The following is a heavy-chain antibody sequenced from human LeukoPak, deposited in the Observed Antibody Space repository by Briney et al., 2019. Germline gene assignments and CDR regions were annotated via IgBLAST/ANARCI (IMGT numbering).Heavy chain of an antibody. D-gene: IGHD5-12*01. V-gene: IGHV1-69*04. CDR3: AREVASSPNWFDP. Sequence: SVKVSCKASGSTFSSYAISWVRQAPGQGLEWMGRIIPILGLANYAQKFQGRVTITADKSTSTAYMELSSLRSEDTAVYYCAREVASSPNWFDPWGQGTLVTVSP. CDR1: GSTFSSYA. J-gene: IGHJ5*02. CDR2: IIPILGLA.